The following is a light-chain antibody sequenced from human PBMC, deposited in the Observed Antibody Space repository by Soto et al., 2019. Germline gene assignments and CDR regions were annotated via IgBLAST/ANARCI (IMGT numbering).Light chain of an antibody. CDR1: QSLSSTY. Sequence: EIGWTQSPGTLSLSPGERATLSCRSSQSLSSTYLAWYQQKPGQAPRLLIYGASSRATGIPDRFSGTGSGTDFTLTISRLEPEDFAVYYCQQYGSSPPWTFGQGTEVEIK. CDR3: QQYGSSPPWT. J-gene: IGKJ1*01. V-gene: IGKV3-20*01. CDR2: GAS.